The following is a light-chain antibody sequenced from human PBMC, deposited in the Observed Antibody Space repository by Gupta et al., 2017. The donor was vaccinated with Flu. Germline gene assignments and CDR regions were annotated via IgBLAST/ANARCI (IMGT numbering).Light chain of an antibody. J-gene: IGLJ3*02. CDR3: QTWDSDIRV. CDR1: SWHSRNI. Sequence: QPVLPQSSSASASLGSSVNLTCTLSSWHSRNIIAWHQQQPGKAPRYLMKPDGNGSYNKGSGVPDRFSGSTSGTDCHLTIANSQAEDEADYYCQTWDSDIRVFGGGTKLTVL. V-gene: IGLV4-60*03. CDR2: PDGNGSY.